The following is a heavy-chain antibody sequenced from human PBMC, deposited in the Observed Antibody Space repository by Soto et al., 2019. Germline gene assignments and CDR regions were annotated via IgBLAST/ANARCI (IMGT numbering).Heavy chain of an antibody. CDR3: AGVTQLGADGHGGFDP. J-gene: IGHJ5*02. V-gene: IGHV4-31*03. CDR2: IYYTGTT. D-gene: IGHD6-13*01. CDR1: GASISSGGYF. Sequence: TLSLTCTVSGASISSGGYFWSWIRQLPGKGLEWIGYIYYTGTTYHNPSLKSRVTISVDTSKNQLSLRLNSVTSADTAVYYCAGVTQLGADGHGGFDPWGQGKLVNVS.